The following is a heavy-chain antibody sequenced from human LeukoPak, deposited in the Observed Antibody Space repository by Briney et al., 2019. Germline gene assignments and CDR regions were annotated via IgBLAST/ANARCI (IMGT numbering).Heavy chain of an antibody. CDR2: IYYSGST. Sequence: SETLSLTCTVSGGCISRNYWSWIQQPPGKGLDLFGYIYYSGSTKYNPSLTSRVTISVDTSKNQFSLKVSSVTAADTAVYYCARESGSGSPLYYFDYWGQGTLVTVSS. J-gene: IGHJ4*02. CDR1: GGCISRNY. CDR3: ARESGSGSPLYYFDY. D-gene: IGHD3-10*01. V-gene: IGHV4-59*01.